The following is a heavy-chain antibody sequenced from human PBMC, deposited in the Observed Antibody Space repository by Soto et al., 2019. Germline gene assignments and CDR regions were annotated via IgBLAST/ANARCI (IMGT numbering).Heavy chain of an antibody. D-gene: IGHD5-18*01. Sequence: PSETLSLTCTVSGGSIRSGDYYWSWIRQPPGKGLESIGYIYYSGSTYYNPSLKSRVTISVDTSKNQFSLKLSSVTAADTAVYYCARANSYGPTASDYWGQGTLVTVSS. CDR3: ARANSYGPTASDY. V-gene: IGHV4-30-4*01. CDR2: IYYSGST. J-gene: IGHJ4*02. CDR1: GGSIRSGDYY.